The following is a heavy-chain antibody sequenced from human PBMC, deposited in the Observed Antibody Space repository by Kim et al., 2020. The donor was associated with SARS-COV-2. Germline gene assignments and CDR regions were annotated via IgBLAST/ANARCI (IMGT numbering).Heavy chain of an antibody. D-gene: IGHD3-22*01. CDR2: ISSSSSYI. CDR1: GFTFSSYS. V-gene: IGHV3-21*01. CDR3: ARVPSYYYDSSGYQGEYFDY. Sequence: GGSLRLSCAASGFTFSSYSMNWVRQAPGKGLEWVSSISSSSSYIYYADSVKGRFTISRDNAKNSLYLQMNSLRAEDTAVYYCARVPSYYYDSSGYQGEYFDYWGQGTLVTVSS. J-gene: IGHJ4*02.